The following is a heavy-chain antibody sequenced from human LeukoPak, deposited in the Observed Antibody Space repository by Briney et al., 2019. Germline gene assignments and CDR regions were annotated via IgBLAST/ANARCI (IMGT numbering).Heavy chain of an antibody. CDR3: AKDRGPITIFGVVANWFDP. CDR1: GFTFSSYA. Sequence: PGGSLRLSCAASGFTFSSYAMSWVRQAPGKGMEWVSAISGSDGITYYADSVKGRFTISRDNSKNTLYLQMNSLRAEDTAVYYCAKDRGPITIFGVVANWFDPWGQGTLVTVSS. D-gene: IGHD3-3*01. CDR2: ISGSDGIT. V-gene: IGHV3-23*01. J-gene: IGHJ5*02.